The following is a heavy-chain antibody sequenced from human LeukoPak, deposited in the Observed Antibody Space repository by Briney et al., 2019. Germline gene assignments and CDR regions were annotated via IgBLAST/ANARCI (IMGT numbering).Heavy chain of an antibody. V-gene: IGHV5-51*01. CDR2: IYPVDSDT. Sequence: GESLKISCKGSGYSFTSYWIGWVRQMPGKGLEWMGIIYPVDSDTRYSPSFKGQVTISADKSISTAYLQWSSLKASDTAMYYCARFEAAAVYTPFDYWGQGTLVTVSS. CDR3: ARFEAAAVYTPFDY. D-gene: IGHD6-13*01. J-gene: IGHJ4*02. CDR1: GYSFTSYW.